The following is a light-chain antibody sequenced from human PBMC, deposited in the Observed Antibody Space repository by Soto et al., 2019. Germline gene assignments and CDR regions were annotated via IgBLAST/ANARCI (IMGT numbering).Light chain of an antibody. V-gene: IGKV1-5*01. J-gene: IGKJ1*01. CDR3: QQCGDCWS. CDR1: QNIGTW. CDR2: DAS. Sequence: DIRMTQSPSTLSASVGDRVTITCRASQNIGTWLAWYQQKPGKGPDLLIYDASTLESGVPSRFSGSGSGTEFTLTISSLQPGDFATYYCQQCGDCWSFGQGTKVEIE.